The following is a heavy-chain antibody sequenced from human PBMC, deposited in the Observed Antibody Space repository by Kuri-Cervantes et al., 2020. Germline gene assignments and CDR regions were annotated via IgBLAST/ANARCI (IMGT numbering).Heavy chain of an antibody. CDR1: GFSLSNARMG. CDR2: IFSNDEK. V-gene: IGHV2-26*01. Sequence: SGPTLVKPTETLTLTCTVSGFSLSNARMGVSWIRQPPGKALEWLAHIFSNDEKSYSTSLKSRLTISKDTSKSQVVLTMTNMDPVVTATYYCARGVAVAGMASDWFDPWGQGTLVTVSS. J-gene: IGHJ5*02. D-gene: IGHD6-19*01. CDR3: ARGVAVAGMASDWFDP.